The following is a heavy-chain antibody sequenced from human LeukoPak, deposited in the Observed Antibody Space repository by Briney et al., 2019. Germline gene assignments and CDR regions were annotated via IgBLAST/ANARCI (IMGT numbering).Heavy chain of an antibody. CDR1: GFTFSSYG. J-gene: IGHJ4*02. V-gene: IGHV3-30*18. Sequence: GGSLRLSCAASGFTFSSYGMQWVRQAPGKGLEWVAIISYDGRDKFYEDSVKGRFTISRDNSKNTLCLQMNNLRAEDTAVYYCAKPTTVLTSYYFDYWGQGTLVTVSS. CDR3: AKPTTVLTSYYFDY. CDR2: ISYDGRDK. D-gene: IGHD4-23*01.